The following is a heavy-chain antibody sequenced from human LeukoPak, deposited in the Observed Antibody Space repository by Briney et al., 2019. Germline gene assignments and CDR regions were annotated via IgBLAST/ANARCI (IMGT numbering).Heavy chain of an antibody. CDR2: INHSGST. D-gene: IGHD4-17*01. CDR3: ARGHRGPTTVTTSPFDY. Sequence: TPSETLSLTCAVYGGSFSGYYWSWIRQPPGKGLEWIGEINHSGSTNYNPSLKSRVTISVDTSKNQFSLKLSSVTAADTAVYYCARGHRGPTTVTTSPFDYWGQGTLVTVSS. V-gene: IGHV4-34*01. J-gene: IGHJ4*02. CDR1: GGSFSGYY.